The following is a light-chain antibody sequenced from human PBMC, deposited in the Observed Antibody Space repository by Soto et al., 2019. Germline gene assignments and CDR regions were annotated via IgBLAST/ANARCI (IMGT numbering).Light chain of an antibody. V-gene: IGLV2-14*01. J-gene: IGLJ2*01. CDR3: SSYTSSSTLVV. CDR1: SSDVGGYNY. CDR2: KVS. Sequence: QSVLTQPASVSGSPGQSITISCTGTSSDVGGYNYVSWYQQHPGKGPKLMIYKVSNRPSGVSNRFSGSKSGNTASLTISGLQAEDEADYYCSSYTSSSTLVVFGGGTKLTVL.